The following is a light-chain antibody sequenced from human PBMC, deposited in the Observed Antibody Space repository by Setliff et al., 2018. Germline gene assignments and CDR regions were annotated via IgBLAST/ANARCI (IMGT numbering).Light chain of an antibody. CDR3: SSYAGSNVVV. Sequence: QSVLTQPPSASGSPGQSVTISRTGTSSDVGGYNYVSWYQQHPGKAPKLMIYEVSKRPSGVPDRFPGSKSGNTASLTVSGLQAEDEADYYCSSYAGSNVVVFGGGTQRTV. V-gene: IGLV2-8*01. CDR1: SSDVGGYNY. J-gene: IGLJ2*01. CDR2: EVS.